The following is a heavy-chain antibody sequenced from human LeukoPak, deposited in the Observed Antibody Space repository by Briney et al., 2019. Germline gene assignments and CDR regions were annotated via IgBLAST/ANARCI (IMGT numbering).Heavy chain of an antibody. CDR1: GFTVSSNY. CDR3: AKDGQQWLALGWYFQH. D-gene: IGHD6-19*01. J-gene: IGHJ1*01. Sequence: GGSLRLSCAASGFTVSSNYMSWVRQAPGKGLEWVSVIYSGGSTYYADSVKGRLTISRDNSKNTLYLQMNSLRAEDTAVYYCAKDGQQWLALGWYFQHWGQGTLVTVSS. CDR2: IYSGGST. V-gene: IGHV3-66*02.